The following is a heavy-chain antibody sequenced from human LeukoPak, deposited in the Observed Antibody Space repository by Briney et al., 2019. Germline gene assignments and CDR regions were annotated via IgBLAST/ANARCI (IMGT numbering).Heavy chain of an antibody. CDR2: IYHSGST. J-gene: IGHJ4*02. Sequence: SETLSLTCTVSGGSISSGGYYWSWIRQPPGKGLEWIGYIYHSGSTYYNPSLKSRVTISVDRSKNQFSLKLSSVTAADTAVYYCARMVGATESFDYWGQGTLVTVSS. CDR1: GGSISSGGYY. V-gene: IGHV4-30-2*01. CDR3: ARMVGATESFDY. D-gene: IGHD1-26*01.